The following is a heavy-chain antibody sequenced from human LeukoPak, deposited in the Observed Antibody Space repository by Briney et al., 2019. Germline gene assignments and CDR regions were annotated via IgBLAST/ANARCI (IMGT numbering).Heavy chain of an antibody. V-gene: IGHV3-48*01. CDR1: GFTFSSYG. Sequence: PGGSLRLSCAASGFTFSSYGMNWVRQAPEMGLEWVSYISHSSSSIYYADSVKGRFTISRDNAKNSLYLQMNSPRAEDTAVYYCARAYNYGYDYWGQGTLVTVSS. J-gene: IGHJ4*02. D-gene: IGHD5-18*01. CDR2: ISHSSSSI. CDR3: ARAYNYGYDY.